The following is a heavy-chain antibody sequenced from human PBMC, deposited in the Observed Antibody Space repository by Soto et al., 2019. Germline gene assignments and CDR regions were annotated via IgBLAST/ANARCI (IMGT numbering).Heavy chain of an antibody. D-gene: IGHD6-6*01. V-gene: IGHV3-30-3*01. CDR1: GFTFSSYA. J-gene: IGHJ3*02. Sequence: QVQLVESGGGVVQPGRYLRLSCAASGFTFSSYAMHWVRQAPGKGLEWVAVISYEGSNKYYADSLKGRFTISRDNSKNTLYLQMNSRRAEDTAVYYCARDGRASPQAFDIWGQGTMVTVSS. CDR2: ISYEGSNK. CDR3: ARDGRASPQAFDI.